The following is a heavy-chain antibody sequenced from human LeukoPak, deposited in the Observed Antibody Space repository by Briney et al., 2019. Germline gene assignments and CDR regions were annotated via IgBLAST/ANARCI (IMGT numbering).Heavy chain of an antibody. D-gene: IGHD2/OR15-2a*01. CDR2: INQDGSEK. Sequence: GGSLRLSCAASGFTLNSYWISWVRQAPGKGLEWLANINQDGSEKYYVDSVKGRFTITRDNAKNSLYVHKNSLRAEDTAVYLCTTFYSRLTDYWGQGTLVTVSS. V-gene: IGHV3-7*05. CDR1: GFTLNSYW. CDR3: TTFYSRLTDY. J-gene: IGHJ4*02.